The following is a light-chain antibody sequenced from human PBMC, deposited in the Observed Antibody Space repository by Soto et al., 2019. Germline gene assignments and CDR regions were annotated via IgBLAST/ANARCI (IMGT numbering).Light chain of an antibody. Sequence: EIVMTQYPATLSVSPGERATLSCRASQSVSSNLAWYQQKSGQAPGLLIYGASTRATGIPARFSGSGSGTEFTLTISSLQSEDFAVYYCQQYNNWPHLTFGGGTKVDI. CDR1: QSVSSN. J-gene: IGKJ4*01. V-gene: IGKV3-15*01. CDR3: QQYNNWPHLT. CDR2: GAS.